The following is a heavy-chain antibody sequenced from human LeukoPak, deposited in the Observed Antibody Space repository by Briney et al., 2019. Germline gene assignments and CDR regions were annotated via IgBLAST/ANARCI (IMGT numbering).Heavy chain of an antibody. V-gene: IGHV4-4*09. Sequence: SETLSLTCTVSGASITSYYWTWIRQPPGKGLERIGYIYSSAHMDVNPSLKSRVTISVDASKRQVSLKLFSVTASDTALNYCARSPFVAGVGPTSWYFDLWGRGTLVTVSS. CDR3: ARSPFVAGVGPTSWYFDL. D-gene: IGHD1-26*01. CDR2: IYSSAHM. J-gene: IGHJ2*01. CDR1: GASITSYY.